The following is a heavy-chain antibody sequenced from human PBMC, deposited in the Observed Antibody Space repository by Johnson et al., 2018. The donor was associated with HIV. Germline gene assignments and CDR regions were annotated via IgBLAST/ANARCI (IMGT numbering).Heavy chain of an antibody. CDR3: ARERGISGGFDF. D-gene: IGHD2-15*01. CDR2: IKSDGTST. CDR1: GISFSSYW. Sequence: VQLVESGGGLVQPGGSLRLSCVASGISFSSYWMHWVRQAPGKGLVWVSRIKSDGTSTNYADSVKGRVTISRDNAKNTLYLQMNSLRVEDTAVYYCARERGISGGFDFWGQGTRVSVSS. J-gene: IGHJ3*01. V-gene: IGHV3-74*01.